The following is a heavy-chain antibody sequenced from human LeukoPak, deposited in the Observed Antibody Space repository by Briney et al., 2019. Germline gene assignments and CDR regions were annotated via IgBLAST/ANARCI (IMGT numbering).Heavy chain of an antibody. Sequence: PGRSLRLSCAASGFTFSSYAMHWVRQAPGKGLEWVSFISGDGGSTYYADSVQGRFTISRDNSKNSLYLQMISLRTEDTAFYYCAKDPFRGDFYYYMDVWGKGTTVTVSS. CDR1: GFTFSSYA. J-gene: IGHJ6*03. CDR2: ISGDGGST. V-gene: IGHV3-43*02. D-gene: IGHD3-16*01. CDR3: AKDPFRGDFYYYMDV.